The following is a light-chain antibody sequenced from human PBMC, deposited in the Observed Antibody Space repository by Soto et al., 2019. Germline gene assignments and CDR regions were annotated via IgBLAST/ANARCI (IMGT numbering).Light chain of an antibody. J-gene: IGLJ1*01. CDR1: SSSIGSNS. V-gene: IGLV1-44*01. CDR2: TNS. CDR3: AAWDGSLNVYV. Sequence: QSVLTQPPSASGTPGQRVTISCSGSSSSIGSNSVNWYQQLPRTAPKVLIYTNSQRPSGVPDRFSGSKSGISASLAISGLQPEDEADYYCAAWDGSLNVYVFGTGTKLTVL.